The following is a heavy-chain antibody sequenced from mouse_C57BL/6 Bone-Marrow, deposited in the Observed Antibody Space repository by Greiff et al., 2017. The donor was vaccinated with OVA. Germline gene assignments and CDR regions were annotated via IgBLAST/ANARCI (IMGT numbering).Heavy chain of an antibody. Sequence: EVMLVESGGGLVQPGGSLKLSCAASGFTFSDYGMAWVRQAPRKGPEWVAFISNLAYSIYYADTVTGRFTISRENAKNTLYLEMSSLRSEDTAMYYCARLGDGFPYAMDYWGQGTSVTVSS. V-gene: IGHV5-15*04. J-gene: IGHJ4*01. CDR2: ISNLAYSI. CDR3: ARLGDGFPYAMDY. CDR1: GFTFSDYG. D-gene: IGHD2-3*01.